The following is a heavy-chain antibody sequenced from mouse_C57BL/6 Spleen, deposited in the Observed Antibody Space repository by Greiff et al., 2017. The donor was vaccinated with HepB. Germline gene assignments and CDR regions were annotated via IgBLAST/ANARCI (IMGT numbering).Heavy chain of an antibody. CDR3: ARRGTGNYPYYAMDY. J-gene: IGHJ4*01. CDR1: GYTFTSYW. CDR2: IDPSDSYT. V-gene: IGHV1-69*01. Sequence: QVQLQQPGAELVMPGASVKLSCKASGYTFTSYWMHWVKQRPGQGLEWIGEIDPSDSYTNYNQKFKGKSTLTVDKSSSTAYMQLSSLTSEDSAVYYCARRGTGNYPYYAMDYWCQGTSVTVSS. D-gene: IGHD2-1*01.